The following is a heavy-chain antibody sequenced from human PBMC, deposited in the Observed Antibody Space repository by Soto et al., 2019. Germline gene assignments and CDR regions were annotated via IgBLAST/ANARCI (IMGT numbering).Heavy chain of an antibody. J-gene: IGHJ3*02. Sequence: GGSLRLSCAASGFTFSNAWMSWVRQAPGKGLEWVGRIKSKTDGGTTDYAAPVKGRFTISRDDSQNTLYLQMNSLKTEVTAVYYCATTGTGTDAFDIWGQGTMVTVSS. CDR3: ATTGTGTDAFDI. V-gene: IGHV3-15*01. CDR2: IKSKTDGGTT. D-gene: IGHD1-1*01. CDR1: GFTFSNAW.